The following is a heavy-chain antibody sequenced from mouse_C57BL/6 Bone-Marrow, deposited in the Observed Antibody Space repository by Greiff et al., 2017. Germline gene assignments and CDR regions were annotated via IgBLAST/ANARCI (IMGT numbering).Heavy chain of an antibody. J-gene: IGHJ2*01. CDR3: ARDDDYDLFDY. Sequence: EVQLVESGGGLVKPGGSLKLSCAASGFTFSSYAMSWVRQTPEKRLEWVATISDGGSYTYYPDNVKGRFTISRDNAKNNLYLQMSHLKSDDTAMYYCARDDDYDLFDYWGQGTTLTVSS. CDR1: GFTFSSYA. V-gene: IGHV5-4*01. CDR2: ISDGGSYT. D-gene: IGHD2-4*01.